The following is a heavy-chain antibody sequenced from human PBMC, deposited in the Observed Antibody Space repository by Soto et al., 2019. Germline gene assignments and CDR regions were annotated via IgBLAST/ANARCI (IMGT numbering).Heavy chain of an antibody. CDR3: ARLEASWYSSGWYWFDP. D-gene: IGHD6-19*01. V-gene: IGHV1-18*01. CDR1: GYTFTSYG. J-gene: IGHJ5*02. Sequence: QVQLVQSGAEVKKPGASVKVSCKASGYTFTSYGISWVRQAPGEGLEWMGWISAYNGNTNYAQKLQGRVTMTTDTSTSTAYMELRSLRSDDTAVYYCARLEASWYSSGWYWFDPWGQGTLVTVSS. CDR2: ISAYNGNT.